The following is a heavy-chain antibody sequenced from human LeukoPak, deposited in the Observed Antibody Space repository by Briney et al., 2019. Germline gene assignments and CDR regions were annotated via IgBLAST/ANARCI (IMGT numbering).Heavy chain of an antibody. V-gene: IGHV3-21*01. J-gene: IGHJ5*01. CDR3: GYYNSGSYSTPDS. CDR2: ISSSSSYI. D-gene: IGHD3-10*01. Sequence: GGSLRLSCTASEFTFSSYGMHWVRQAPGKGLEWVSSISSSSSYIYYADSVKGRFTISRDNAKNSLYLQMNSLRAEDTAVYYCGYYNSGSYSTPDSWGQGTQVTVSS. CDR1: EFTFSSYG.